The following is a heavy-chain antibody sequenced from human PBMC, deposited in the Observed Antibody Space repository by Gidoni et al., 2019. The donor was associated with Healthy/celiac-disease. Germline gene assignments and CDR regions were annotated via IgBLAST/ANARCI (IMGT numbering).Heavy chain of an antibody. Sequence: EVQLVETGGGLIQPGGSLRLSCAASGFTVSSNYMSWVRQAPGKGLEWVSVIYSGGSTYYADSVKGRFTISRDNSKNTLYLQMNSLRAEDTAVYYCARGIMVRGARDAFDIWGQGTMVTVSS. V-gene: IGHV3-53*02. J-gene: IGHJ3*02. D-gene: IGHD3-10*01. CDR2: IYSGGST. CDR3: ARGIMVRGARDAFDI. CDR1: GFTVSSNY.